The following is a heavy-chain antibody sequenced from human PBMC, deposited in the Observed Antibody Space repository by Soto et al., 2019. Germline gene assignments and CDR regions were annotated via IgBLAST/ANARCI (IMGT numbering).Heavy chain of an antibody. D-gene: IGHD3-10*01. V-gene: IGHV4-59*01. J-gene: IGHJ6*02. CDR2: IYHSGST. CDR1: GDSISSNF. Sequence: SETLSLTCTVSGDSISSNFWNWIRQPPGKGLEWIGNIYHSGSTNYNPALKSRVTMSVDTPKNQFSLKLSSVTAADTAVYYCARGDPLLWFGEKVYYGMDVWGQGTTVTVSS. CDR3: ARGDPLLWFGEKVYYGMDV.